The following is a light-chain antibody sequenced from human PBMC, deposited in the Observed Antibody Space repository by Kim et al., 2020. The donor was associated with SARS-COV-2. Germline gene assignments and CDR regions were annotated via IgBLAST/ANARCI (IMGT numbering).Light chain of an antibody. CDR1: QSVSTN. CDR3: QQYNNFRT. J-gene: IGKJ1*01. CDR2: GAS. Sequence: EIVMTQSPPTLSVSPGERATLSCRASQSVSTNLVWYQQKAGQAPRLLIYGASTRATGIPARFSGSGSGTELTLTISSLQSEDFAVYYCQQYNNFRTFGEGTKVDIK. V-gene: IGKV3-15*01.